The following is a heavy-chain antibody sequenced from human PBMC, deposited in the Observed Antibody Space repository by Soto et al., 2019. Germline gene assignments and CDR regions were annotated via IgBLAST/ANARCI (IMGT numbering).Heavy chain of an antibody. J-gene: IGHJ4*02. CDR3: AKEVGHSLPFDY. CDR1: GFTFSSYC. V-gene: IGHV3-23*01. D-gene: IGHD1-26*01. Sequence: GGSLRLSCAASGFTFSSYCMNWVRQAPGKGLEWVSAISGSGGNTYYADSVKGRFTISRDNTKNTLNLQMNSLRAEDTALYYCAKEVGHSLPFDYWGQGALVTVSS. CDR2: ISGSGGNT.